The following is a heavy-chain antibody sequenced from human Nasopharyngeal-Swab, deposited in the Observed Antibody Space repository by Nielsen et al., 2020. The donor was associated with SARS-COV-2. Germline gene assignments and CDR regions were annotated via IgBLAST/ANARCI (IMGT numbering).Heavy chain of an antibody. CDR1: GFTFSDYY. Sequence: GGSLRLSCAASGFTFSDYYMSWIRQAPGKGLEWVSYISSSSSYTNYADSVKGRFTISRDNAKNSLYLQMNSLRAEDTAVYYCARVEETIFGGEYFDLWGRGTLVTVS. V-gene: IGHV3-11*05. D-gene: IGHD3-3*01. J-gene: IGHJ2*01. CDR3: ARVEETIFGGEYFDL. CDR2: ISSSSSYT.